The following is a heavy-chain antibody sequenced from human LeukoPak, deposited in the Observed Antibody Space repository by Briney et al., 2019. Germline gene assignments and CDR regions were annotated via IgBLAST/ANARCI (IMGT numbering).Heavy chain of an antibody. J-gene: IGHJ4*02. CDR2: IYNSGST. V-gene: IGHV4-59*08. Sequence: PSETLSLTCTVSGGSISGYYWSWIRQSPGKGLEWIAYIYNSGSTNYNPSLQSRVIISVDTSKNQFSLNLSSVTAADTAVYYCARYGSGTYPRFDYWGQGTLVTVSS. D-gene: IGHD3-10*01. CDR3: ARYGSGTYPRFDY. CDR1: GGSISGYY.